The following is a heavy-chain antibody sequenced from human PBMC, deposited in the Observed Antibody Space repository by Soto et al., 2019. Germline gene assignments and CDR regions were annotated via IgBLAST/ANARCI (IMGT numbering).Heavy chain of an antibody. CDR1: GYTFTSYY. V-gene: IGHV1-46*01. D-gene: IGHD2-2*01. CDR2: INPSGGST. CDR3: ARVGFYCSSTSCPRYYFDY. Sequence: GASVKVSCKASGYTFTSYYMHWVRQAPGQGLEWMGIINPSGGSTSYAQKFQGRVTITRDTSTSTAYMELSSLRSEDTAVYYCARVGFYCSSTSCPRYYFDYWGQGTLVTVSS. J-gene: IGHJ4*02.